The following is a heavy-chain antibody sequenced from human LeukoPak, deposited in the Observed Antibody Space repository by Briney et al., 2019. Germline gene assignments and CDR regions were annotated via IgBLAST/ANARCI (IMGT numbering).Heavy chain of an antibody. CDR1: GYTLTELS. Sequence: ASVKVSCKVSGYTLTELSMHWVRQAPGKGLEWMGGFDPEDGETIYAQKFQGRVTMTEDTSTDTAYMELSSLRSEDTAVYYCARGTGIPPFVSYYYGMDVWGQGTTVTVSS. V-gene: IGHV1-24*01. D-gene: IGHD7-27*01. J-gene: IGHJ6*02. CDR3: ARGTGIPPFVSYYYGMDV. CDR2: FDPEDGET.